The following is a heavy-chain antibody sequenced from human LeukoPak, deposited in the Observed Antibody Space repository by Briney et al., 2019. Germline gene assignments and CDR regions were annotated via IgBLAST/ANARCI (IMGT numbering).Heavy chain of an antibody. Sequence: GGSLRLSCAASGFTFDDYAMHWVRQAPGKGLEWVSGISWNSGSIGYADSVKGRFTISRDNAKNSLYLQMNSLRAEDTALYYCAKDIWFGEFPEYYGMDVWGQGTTVTVSS. V-gene: IGHV3-9*01. J-gene: IGHJ6*02. CDR1: GFTFDDYA. CDR3: AKDIWFGEFPEYYGMDV. CDR2: ISWNSGSI. D-gene: IGHD3-10*01.